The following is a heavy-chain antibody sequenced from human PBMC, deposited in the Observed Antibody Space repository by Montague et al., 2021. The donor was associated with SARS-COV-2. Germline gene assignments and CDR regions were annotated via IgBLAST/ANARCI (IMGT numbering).Heavy chain of an antibody. Sequence: SETLSLTCTVSGGSISSSSYYWGWIHQPPGKGPEWIGSIYYSGTTFYXXXLRSRVTMSVDTSKNQFSLRLSSVTAADTAVFYCAREDAGGWYFDLWGRGTLVTVSS. CDR2: IYYSGTT. CDR1: GGSISSSSYY. J-gene: IGHJ2*01. V-gene: IGHV4-39*02. CDR3: AREDAGGWYFDL. D-gene: IGHD1-1*01.